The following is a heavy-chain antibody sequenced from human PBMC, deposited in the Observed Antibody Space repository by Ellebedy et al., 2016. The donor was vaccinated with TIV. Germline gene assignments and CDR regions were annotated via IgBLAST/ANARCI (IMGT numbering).Heavy chain of an antibody. CDR3: ARVGGIWSGYSDHFDY. J-gene: IGHJ4*02. D-gene: IGHD3-3*01. CDR2: INQDGSEK. CDR1: GFTFSSYW. V-gene: IGHV3-7*03. Sequence: GESLMISCAASGFTFSSYWMSWVRQAPGKGLEWVANINQDGSEKYYVDSVKGRFTISRDNAMNSLYLQMNSLRAEDTAVYYCARVGGIWSGYSDHFDYWGQGILVTVSS.